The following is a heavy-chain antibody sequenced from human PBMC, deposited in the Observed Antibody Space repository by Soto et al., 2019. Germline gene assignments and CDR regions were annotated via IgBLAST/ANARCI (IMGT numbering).Heavy chain of an antibody. CDR2: IIPIFGTA. Sequence: SVKVSCKASGGTFSSYAISWVRQAPGQGLEWMGGIIPIFGTANYAQKFQGRVTITADESTSTAYMELSSLRSEDTAVYYSARGEWELRDYYYGMDVWGQGTTVTVSS. V-gene: IGHV1-69*13. CDR1: GGTFSSYA. D-gene: IGHD1-26*01. CDR3: ARGEWELRDYYYGMDV. J-gene: IGHJ6*02.